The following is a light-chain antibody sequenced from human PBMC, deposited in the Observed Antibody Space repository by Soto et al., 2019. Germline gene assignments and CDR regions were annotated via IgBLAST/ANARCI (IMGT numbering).Light chain of an antibody. J-gene: IGKJ1*01. CDR1: QSVFYSSYNKDY. V-gene: IGKV4-1*01. CDR3: QQYYSTPWA. Sequence: DIVMTQSPDSLAVALGERATINCKSSQSVFYSSYNKDYIAWYQQRPGQPPKLLIYWASTRESGVPDRFSGSGSGTDFTLTISSLQAEDVAFYYCQQYYSTPWAFGHGTKVEIK. CDR2: WAS.